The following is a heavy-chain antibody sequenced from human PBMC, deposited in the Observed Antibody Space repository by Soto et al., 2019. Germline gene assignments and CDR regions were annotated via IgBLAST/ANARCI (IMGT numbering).Heavy chain of an antibody. D-gene: IGHD2-2*01. CDR3: ARDPVVPAASFDY. CDR1: GFTFSSYA. V-gene: IGHV3-30-3*01. Sequence: QVQLVESGGGVVQPGRSLRLSCAASGFTFSSYAMHWVRQAPGKGLEWGAVISYDGSNKYYADSVKGRFTISRDNSKNPLYLQMNSLRAEDTAVYYWARDPVVPAASFDYWGQGTLVTVSS. J-gene: IGHJ4*02. CDR2: ISYDGSNK.